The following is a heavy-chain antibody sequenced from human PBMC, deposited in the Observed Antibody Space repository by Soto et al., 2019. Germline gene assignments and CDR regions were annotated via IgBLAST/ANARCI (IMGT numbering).Heavy chain of an antibody. D-gene: IGHD1-20*01. Sequence: QITLKESGPTLVEPTQTLTLTCTFSGFLFSSSGVGVGWIRQPPGKALEWLAVTYWDDENRYNPSLKSRLTVFTDTTDSLAGLLLTNMDPVDTATYYCAHRRGGYNWDDGYFDFWGQGILVTVSS. CDR3: AHRRGGYNWDDGYFDF. CDR2: TYWDDEN. V-gene: IGHV2-5*02. J-gene: IGHJ4*02. CDR1: GFLFSSSGVG.